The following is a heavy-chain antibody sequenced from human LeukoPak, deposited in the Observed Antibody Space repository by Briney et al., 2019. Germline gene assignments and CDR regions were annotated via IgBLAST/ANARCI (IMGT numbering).Heavy chain of an antibody. CDR3: AREGGFYRPLDY. CDR2: VHLDGRT. J-gene: IGHJ4*02. D-gene: IGHD3-3*01. V-gene: IGHV4-4*02. CDR1: GGSFINTNW. Sequence: PSGTLSLTCGVSGGSFINTNWWTWVRQPPGKGLELIGEVHLDGRTNYNPSLESRLTMSVDVSENKVSLKLTSVTAADTAVYYCAREGGFYRPLDYSGQGTLVTVSS.